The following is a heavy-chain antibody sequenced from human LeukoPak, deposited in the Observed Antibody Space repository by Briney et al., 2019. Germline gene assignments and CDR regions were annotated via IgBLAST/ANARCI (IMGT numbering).Heavy chain of an antibody. CDR1: GGFISSSSYY. Sequence: PSETLSLTCTVCGGFISSSSYYWGWIRQPPGKGLEWIGGSYKYGSPYYNPSLKSRVTISVDTSKNQFSLKLSSVTAADTAVYYCARLYSSSWHVWGHEDYYGMDVWGQGTTVTVSS. V-gene: IGHV4-39*01. CDR3: ARLYSSSWHVWGHEDYYGMDV. J-gene: IGHJ6*02. CDR2: SYKYGSP. D-gene: IGHD6-13*01.